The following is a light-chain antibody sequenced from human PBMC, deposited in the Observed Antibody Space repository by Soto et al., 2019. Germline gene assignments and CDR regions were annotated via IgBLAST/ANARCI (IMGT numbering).Light chain of an antibody. CDR1: QDIKSN. V-gene: IGKV1-33*01. J-gene: IGKJ3*01. CDR2: DAS. CDR3: QQYDNFPFT. Sequence: DIRMTQSPSSLSASVGDRVTITCQASQDIKSNLKWFQQKSGKAPRLLVYDASNLETGVTSRFSGSGSGTDFTFTIRSRQHEDTATYVCQQYDNFPFTFGHGTKVDI.